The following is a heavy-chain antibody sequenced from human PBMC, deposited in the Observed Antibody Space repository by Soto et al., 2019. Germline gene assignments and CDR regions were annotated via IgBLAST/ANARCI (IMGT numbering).Heavy chain of an antibody. CDR1: GYTLTELS. J-gene: IGHJ2*01. Sequence: ASVKVSCQVSGYTLTELSMHGVRPAPGKGRAGEGGHYPADGKTTDTQKFQGRVTMARDTSTDTASMEPRRLRTEGPAVYYCATDRARYYDSSGYKFYWYFDLWGRGTLVTVS. CDR2: HYPADGKT. V-gene: IGHV1-24*01. D-gene: IGHD3-22*01. CDR3: ATDRARYYDSSGYKFYWYFDL.